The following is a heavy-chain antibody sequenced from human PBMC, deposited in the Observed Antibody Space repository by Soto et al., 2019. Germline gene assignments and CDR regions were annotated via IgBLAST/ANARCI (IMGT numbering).Heavy chain of an antibody. CDR3: AAQPSDSSGYYGSYYFDY. CDR1: GFTFTSSA. D-gene: IGHD3-22*01. Sequence: ASEKVSCKASGFTFTSSAVQWVRQARGQRLEWIGWIVVGSGNTNYAQKFQERVTITRDMSTSTAYMELSSLRSEDTAVYYCAAQPSDSSGYYGSYYFDYWGQGTLVTVSS. J-gene: IGHJ4*02. CDR2: IVVGSGNT. V-gene: IGHV1-58*01.